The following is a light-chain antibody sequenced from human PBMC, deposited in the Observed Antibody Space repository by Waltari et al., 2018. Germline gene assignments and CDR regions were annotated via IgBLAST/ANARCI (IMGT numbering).Light chain of an antibody. CDR2: YDT. CDR3: QVWDNDSGLVL. J-gene: IGLJ2*01. CDR1: KIGDKS. Sequence: SYVVTQPHSLSVAPGETAKVTCGGFKIGDKSVHWYQQKPGQAPVLVTYYDTDRPSGIPERFSGSNSGNTATLTISGVEAGDEADYYCQVWDNDSGLVLFGGGTKVTVL. V-gene: IGLV3-21*04.